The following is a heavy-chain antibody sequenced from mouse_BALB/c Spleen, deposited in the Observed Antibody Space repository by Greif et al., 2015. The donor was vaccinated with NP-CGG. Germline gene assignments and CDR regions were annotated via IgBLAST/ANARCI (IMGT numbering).Heavy chain of an antibody. D-gene: IGHD2-4*01. Sequence: VKLQESGAELVKPGASVKLSCKASGYTFTSYWMHWVKQRPGQGLEWIGEINPSNGRTNYNEKFKSKATLTVDKSSSTAYMQLSSLTSEDSAVYYCARGYYDYDWFAYWGQGTLVTVSA. CDR3: ARGYYDYDWFAY. CDR2: INPSNGRT. V-gene: IGHV1S81*02. J-gene: IGHJ3*01. CDR1: GYTFTSYW.